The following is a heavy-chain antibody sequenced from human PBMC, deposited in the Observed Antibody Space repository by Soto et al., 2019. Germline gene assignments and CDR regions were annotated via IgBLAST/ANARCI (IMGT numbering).Heavy chain of an antibody. V-gene: IGHV3-30-3*01. CDR3: ARDLAVAGTYYYYGMDV. J-gene: IGHJ6*01. CDR1: GFTFSSYA. Sequence: ESGGGVVQPGRSLRLSCAASGFTFSSYAMHWVRQAPGKGLEWVAVISYDGSNKYYADSVKGRFTISRDNSKNTLYLQMNSLRAEDTAVYYCARDLAVAGTYYYYGMDVW. CDR2: ISYDGSNK. D-gene: IGHD6-19*01.